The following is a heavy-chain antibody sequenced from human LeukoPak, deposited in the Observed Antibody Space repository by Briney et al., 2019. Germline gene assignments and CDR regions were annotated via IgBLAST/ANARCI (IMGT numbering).Heavy chain of an antibody. CDR2: ISGSGGST. D-gene: IGHD4-17*01. CDR1: GFTFSSYA. Sequence: GGSLRLSCAASGFTFSSYAMSWVRQAPGKGLEWVSAISGSGGSTYYADSVKGRFTISRDNSKNTLYLQMNSLRAEDTAVYYCAKFVEGYGDYTPDAFDIWGQGTMVTVSS. CDR3: AKFVEGYGDYTPDAFDI. V-gene: IGHV3-23*01. J-gene: IGHJ3*02.